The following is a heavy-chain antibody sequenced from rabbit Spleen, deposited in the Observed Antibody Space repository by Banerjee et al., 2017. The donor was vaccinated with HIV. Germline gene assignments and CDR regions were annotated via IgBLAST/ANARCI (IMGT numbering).Heavy chain of an antibody. CDR2: IDTGSSGFT. Sequence: QEQLVESGGGLVQPGGSLKLSCKASGVSFSTSSYMCWVRQAPGKGLEWIACIDTGSSGFTYFATWAKGRFTCSKTSSTTVTLQMTRLTAADTATYFCARDTSSSFSSYGMDLWGPGTLVTVS. D-gene: IGHD1-1*01. V-gene: IGHV1S45*01. CDR1: GVSFSTSSY. J-gene: IGHJ6*01. CDR3: ARDTSSSFSSYGMDL.